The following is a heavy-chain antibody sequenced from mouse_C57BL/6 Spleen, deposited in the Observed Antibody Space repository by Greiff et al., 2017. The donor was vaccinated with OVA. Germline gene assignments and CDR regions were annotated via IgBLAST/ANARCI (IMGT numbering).Heavy chain of an antibody. CDR3: ARKDAYYSNYGGAMDY. Sequence: VQLQQSGPELVKPGASVKMSCKASGYTFTDYNMHWVKQSHGKSLEWIGYINPNNGGTSYNQKFKGKATLTVNKSSSTAYMELRSLTSEDSAVYYCARKDAYYSNYGGAMDYWGQGTSVTVSS. J-gene: IGHJ4*01. D-gene: IGHD2-5*01. CDR1: GYTFTDYN. V-gene: IGHV1-22*01. CDR2: INPNNGGT.